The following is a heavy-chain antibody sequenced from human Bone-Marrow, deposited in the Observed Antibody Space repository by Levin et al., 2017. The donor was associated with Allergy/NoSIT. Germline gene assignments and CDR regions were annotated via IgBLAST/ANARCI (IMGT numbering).Heavy chain of an antibody. CDR3: AKTDITGTTRYGMDV. CDR2: ISGTSGST. CDR1: GFSFSNYA. V-gene: IGHV3-23*01. J-gene: IGHJ6*02. D-gene: IGHD1-20*01. Sequence: PGESLKISCAASGFSFSNYAMSWVRQAPGKGLEWVSSISGTSGSTYYADSVKGRFTISRDNSKNTLYLQMNSLRVEDTAVYYWAKTDITGTTRYGMDVWGQGTTVTVSS.